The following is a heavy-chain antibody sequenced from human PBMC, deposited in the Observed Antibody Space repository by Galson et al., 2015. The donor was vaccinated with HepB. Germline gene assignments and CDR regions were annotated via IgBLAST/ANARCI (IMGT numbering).Heavy chain of an antibody. CDR3: AREPRAGAYYFDY. V-gene: IGHV3-7*03. D-gene: IGHD2-21*01. J-gene: IGHJ4*02. CDR2: IKEDGSVK. CDR1: GFTFSSYG. Sequence: SLRLSCAASGFTFSSYGMTWVRQAPGKGLEWVANIKEDGSVKYHVDSVQGRFTISRDNAKNSLYLQMNSLRAEDTAVYYCAREPRAGAYYFDYWGQGTLVTVSS.